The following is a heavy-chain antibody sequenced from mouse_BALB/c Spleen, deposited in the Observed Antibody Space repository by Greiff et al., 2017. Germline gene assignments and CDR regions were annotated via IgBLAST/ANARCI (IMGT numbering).Heavy chain of an antibody. J-gene: IGHJ2*01. CDR2: ISSGSSTI. CDR1: GFTFSSFG. CDR3: ARSGYYGSSPDY. D-gene: IGHD1-1*01. Sequence: EVKVVESGGGLVQPGGSRKLSCAASGFTFSSFGMHWVRQAPEKGLEWVAYISSGSSTIYYADTVKGRFTISRDNPKNTLFLQMTSLRSEDTAMHYCARSGYYGSSPDYWGQGTTLTVSS. V-gene: IGHV5-17*02.